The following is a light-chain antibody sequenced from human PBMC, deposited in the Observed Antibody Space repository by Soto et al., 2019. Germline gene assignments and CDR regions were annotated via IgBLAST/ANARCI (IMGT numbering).Light chain of an antibody. CDR1: EIIFDK. CDR3: QQYKTWPQT. CDR2: DAA. V-gene: IGKV3-15*01. J-gene: IGKJ1*01. Sequence: EIVMTQSPATLSVSPGERVTLSCRASEIIFDKLAWYQQKAGQAPRLLIDDAATRATDIPVRFSGTGSGTEFTLAISSLQPEDVAVYYCQQYKTWPQTFGQGTKV.